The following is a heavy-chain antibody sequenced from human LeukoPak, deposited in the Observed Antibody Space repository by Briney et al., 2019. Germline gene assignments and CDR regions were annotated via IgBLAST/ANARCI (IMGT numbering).Heavy chain of an antibody. CDR3: ARVRYFDWSDWFDP. CDR2: IYHSGST. Sequence: PSETLSLTCAVSGYSISSGYYWGWIRQPPGKGLEWIGSIYHSGSTYYSPSLKSRVTISVDTSKNQFSLKLSSVTAADTAVYYCARVRYFDWSDWFDPWGQGTLVTVSS. CDR1: GYSISSGYY. J-gene: IGHJ5*02. D-gene: IGHD3-9*01. V-gene: IGHV4-38-2*01.